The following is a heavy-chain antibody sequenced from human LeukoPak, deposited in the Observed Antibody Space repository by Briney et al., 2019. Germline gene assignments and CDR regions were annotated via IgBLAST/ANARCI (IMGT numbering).Heavy chain of an antibody. V-gene: IGHV3-53*01. CDR2: IYSGGST. Sequence: GGSLRLSCAASGFTVSSNYMSWVRQAPGKWLEWVSVIYSGGSTYYADSVKGRFTISRDNSKNTLYLQMNSLRAEDTAVYYCARNPYGNYYGSSGYFDYWGQGTLVTVSS. J-gene: IGHJ4*02. CDR1: GFTVSSNY. CDR3: ARNPYGNYYGSSGYFDY. D-gene: IGHD3-22*01.